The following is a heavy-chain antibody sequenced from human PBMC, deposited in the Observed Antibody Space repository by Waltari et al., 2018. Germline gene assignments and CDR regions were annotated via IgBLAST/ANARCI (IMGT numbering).Heavy chain of an antibody. CDR2: INEDGSEK. V-gene: IGHV3-7*01. J-gene: IGHJ4*02. CDR3: ASGGHVDY. Sequence: EVQLVESGGGLVQPGGSLRLPCAASGLTFSRFWMTWVGQAPGKGLEWVANINEDGSEKHYVDSVKGRFTISRDNAKNSLFLQMNSLRADDTAVYYCASGGHVDYCGQGTLVTVSS. CDR1: GLTFSRFW.